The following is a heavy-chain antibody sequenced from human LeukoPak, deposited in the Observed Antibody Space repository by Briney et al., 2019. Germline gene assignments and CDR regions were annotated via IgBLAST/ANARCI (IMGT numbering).Heavy chain of an antibody. CDR3: ARGMAVAYDYNWFDP. V-gene: IGHV4-4*02. J-gene: IGHJ5*02. CDR1: GGSISSSNW. CDR2: IYHSGGGGT. D-gene: IGHD5-12*01. Sequence: PSETLSLTCAVSGGSISSSNWWIWLRQPPGKGLEWIGEIYHSGGGGTNYNPSLKSRATISIDNAKNQFSLKVRSVTAADTAVYFCARGMAVAYDYNWFDPWGQGTLVTVSS.